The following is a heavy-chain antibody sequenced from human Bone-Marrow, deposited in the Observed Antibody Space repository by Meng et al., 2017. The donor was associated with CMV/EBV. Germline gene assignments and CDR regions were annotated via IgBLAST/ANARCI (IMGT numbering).Heavy chain of an antibody. CDR1: GIAFSSSG. CDR3: ARESSGDRIGRFDP. J-gene: IGHJ5*02. Sequence: GESLKISCEASGIAFSSSGMHWVRQAPGKGLEWVAFIQYDGGDKFYVDSVKGRFTISRDNSKNTVYLQMNSLRTEDRAVYYCARESSGDRIGRFDPWGQGTRVTVSS. V-gene: IGHV3-30*02. D-gene: IGHD3-22*01. CDR2: IQYDGGDK.